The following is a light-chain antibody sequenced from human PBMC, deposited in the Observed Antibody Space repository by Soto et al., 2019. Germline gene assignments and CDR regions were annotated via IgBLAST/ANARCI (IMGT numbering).Light chain of an antibody. CDR3: CSYAGSYSKV. CDR2: DVS. Sequence: QSALTQPRSVSGSPGQSFTISCTGTSSDVGGYNYVSWYQQHPGKAPKLMIYDVSKRPSGVPDRFSGSKSGNTASLTISGLQAEDEADYYCCSYAGSYSKVFGGGTQLTVL. CDR1: SSDVGGYNY. J-gene: IGLJ2*01. V-gene: IGLV2-11*01.